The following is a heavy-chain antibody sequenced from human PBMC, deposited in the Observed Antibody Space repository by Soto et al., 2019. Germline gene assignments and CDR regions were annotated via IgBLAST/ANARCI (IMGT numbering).Heavy chain of an antibody. Sequence: QVQLVQSGAEVKKPGSSVKVSCKTSGGTFSSYTISWVRQAPGLGLEWMGRIIPILGIANYAQKFQGRVTITSDKSTSTAYMELSSLRSEDTAVYYCARLRDSDGMDVWGQGTTVTVSS. J-gene: IGHJ6*02. CDR1: GGTFSSYT. D-gene: IGHD1-26*01. CDR2: IIPILGIA. V-gene: IGHV1-69*02. CDR3: ARLRDSDGMDV.